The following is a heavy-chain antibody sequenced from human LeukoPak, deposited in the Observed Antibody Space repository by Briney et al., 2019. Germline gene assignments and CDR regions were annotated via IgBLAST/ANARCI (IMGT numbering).Heavy chain of an antibody. V-gene: IGHV3-33*01. CDR2: IWYDGSND. D-gene: IGHD2-15*01. J-gene: IGHJ3*02. Sequence: GRSLRLSCAASGFTFSSYGMHWVRQAPGKGLEWVAVIWYDGSNDYYADSVKGRFTISRDNSKNTLYLQMNSLRAEDTAVYFCARKNTQDAFDIWGQGTMVTVSS. CDR3: ARKNTQDAFDI. CDR1: GFTFSSYG.